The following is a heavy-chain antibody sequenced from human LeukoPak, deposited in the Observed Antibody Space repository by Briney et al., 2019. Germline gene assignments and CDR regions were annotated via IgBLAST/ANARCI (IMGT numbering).Heavy chain of an antibody. Sequence: SETLSLTCIVSGSSISNYYWSWIRQPAGKGLEWIGRIYSSGSTNYNPSLKSRVTMSLDTSKNQFSLKLSSVTAADTAVYYCARGSPWYYYYMDVWGKGTTVTVSS. CDR3: ARGSPWYYYYMDV. CDR2: IYSSGST. V-gene: IGHV4-4*07. J-gene: IGHJ6*03. CDR1: GSSISNYY.